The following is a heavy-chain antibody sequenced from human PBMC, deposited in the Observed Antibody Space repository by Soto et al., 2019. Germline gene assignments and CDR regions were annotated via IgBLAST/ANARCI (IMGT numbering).Heavy chain of an antibody. CDR1: GGTFSSYA. CDR2: IITIFGTA. Sequence: QVQLVQSGAEVKKPGSSVKVSCKASGGTFSSYAISWVRQAPGQGLEWMGGIITIFGTANYAQKFQGRVTITADESTSKAYMEHSRLKSEDTDVYYCAGGTYCGGDCYSLFAFDIWGQGTMVTVSS. V-gene: IGHV1-69*01. D-gene: IGHD2-21*02. CDR3: AGGTYCGGDCYSLFAFDI. J-gene: IGHJ3*02.